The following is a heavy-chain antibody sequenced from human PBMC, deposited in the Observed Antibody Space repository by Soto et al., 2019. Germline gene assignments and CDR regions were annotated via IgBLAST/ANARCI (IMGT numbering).Heavy chain of an antibody. CDR2: ISYDGSNK. CDR3: AKGLAYYGGDCYPHFDL. V-gene: IGHV3-30*18. J-gene: IGHJ2*01. CDR1: GFTFSSYG. Sequence: GGSLRLSCAASGFTFSSYGIHWVRQAPGKGLEWVAVISYDGSNKYYADSVKGRFTISRDNSKNTLYLQMNSLRAEDTAVYYCAKGLAYYGGDCYPHFDLWGRGTLVTVSS. D-gene: IGHD2-21*02.